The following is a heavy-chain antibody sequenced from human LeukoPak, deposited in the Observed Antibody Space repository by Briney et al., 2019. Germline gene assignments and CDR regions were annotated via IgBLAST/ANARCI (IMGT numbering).Heavy chain of an antibody. CDR2: IIPIFGTA. J-gene: IGHJ4*02. CDR1: GGTFSSYA. D-gene: IGHD3-22*01. V-gene: IGHV1-69*13. CDR3: ARDGGAIGDSSGYSPFDY. Sequence: SVKVSCKASGGTFSSYAISWVRQAPRQGLEWMGGIIPIFGTANYAQKFQGRVTITADESTSTAYMELSSLRSEDTAVYYCARDGGAIGDSSGYSPFDYWGQGTLVTVSS.